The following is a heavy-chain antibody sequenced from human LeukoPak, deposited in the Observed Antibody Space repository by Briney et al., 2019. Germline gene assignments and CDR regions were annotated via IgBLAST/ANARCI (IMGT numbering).Heavy chain of an antibody. D-gene: IGHD3-16*02. CDR3: ASVRLGELSLLDY. Sequence: ASVKVSCKASGYTFTSYDINWVRQATGQGLEWMGWMNPNSGNTGYAQKFQGRVTMTRDTSISTAYMELSRLRSDDTAVYYCASVRLGELSLLDYWGQGTLVTVSS. CDR2: MNPNSGNT. J-gene: IGHJ4*02. CDR1: GYTFTSYD. V-gene: IGHV1-8*01.